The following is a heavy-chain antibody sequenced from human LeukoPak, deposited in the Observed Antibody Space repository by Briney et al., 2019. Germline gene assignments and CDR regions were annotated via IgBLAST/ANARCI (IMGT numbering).Heavy chain of an antibody. D-gene: IGHD6-13*01. V-gene: IGHV1-69*06. CDR1: GGTFSSYA. CDR2: IIPIFGTA. J-gene: IGHJ4*02. Sequence: GASVKVSCKASGGTFSSYAISWVRQAPGQGLEWMGGIIPIFGTANYAQKFQGRVTITADKSTSTAYMELSSLRSEDTAVYYCARESDSSNPRDYWGQGTLVTVSS. CDR3: ARESDSSNPRDY.